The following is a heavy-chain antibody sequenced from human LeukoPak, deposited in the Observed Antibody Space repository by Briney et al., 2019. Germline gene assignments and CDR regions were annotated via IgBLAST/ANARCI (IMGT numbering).Heavy chain of an antibody. D-gene: IGHD3-16*01. CDR3: ARIDGGGTGIQGFDP. CDR1: GGTFSSYT. Sequence: ASVKVSCKASGGTFSSYTISWVRQAPGQGLEWMGWMNPNSGNTGYAQKFQGRVTITRNTSISTAYMELSSLRSEDTAVYYCARIDGGGTGIQGFDPWGQGTLVTVSS. J-gene: IGHJ5*02. V-gene: IGHV1-8*03. CDR2: MNPNSGNT.